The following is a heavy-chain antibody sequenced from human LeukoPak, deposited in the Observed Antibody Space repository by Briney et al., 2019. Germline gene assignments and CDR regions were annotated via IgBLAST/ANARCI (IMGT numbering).Heavy chain of an antibody. J-gene: IGHJ5*02. CDR1: GFTFSSYA. CDR3: ARDDSGYGSGSYTYNWFDP. CDR2: ISGSGGST. Sequence: GGSLRLSCAASGFTFSSYAMSWVRQAPGKGLEWVSAISGSGGSTYYADSVKGRFTISRDNSKNTLYLQMNSLRAEDTAVYYCARDDSGYGSGSYTYNWFDPWGQGTLVTVSS. D-gene: IGHD3-10*01. V-gene: IGHV3-23*01.